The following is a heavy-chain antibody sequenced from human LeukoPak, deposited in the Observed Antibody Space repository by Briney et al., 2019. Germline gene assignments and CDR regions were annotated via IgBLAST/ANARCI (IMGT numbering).Heavy chain of an antibody. J-gene: IGHJ6*04. V-gene: IGHV3-48*03. CDR2: ISSSRSTI. CDR3: ARPGDGMDV. CDR1: GFTFSSYE. Sequence: GGSLRLSCAASGFTFSSYEMNWLRQAPGKGLVWVSYISSSRSTIYYADSVKGRFTISRDNAKNSLYLQMNSLRAEDTAVYYCARPGDGMDVWGKGTTVTVSS.